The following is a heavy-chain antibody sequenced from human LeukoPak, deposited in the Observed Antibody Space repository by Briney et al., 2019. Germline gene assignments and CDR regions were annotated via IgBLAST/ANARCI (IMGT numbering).Heavy chain of an antibody. CDR2: IYTSGST. CDR3: ARDGLSDAFDI. V-gene: IGHV4-61*02. Sequence: SQTLSLTCTVSGGSISSDSHYWNWIRQPAGKGLEWIGRIYTSGSTNYNPSLNPSLKSRATISIDTSKNQFSLRLSAVTAADTAVYYCARDGLSDAFDIWGQGTMATVSS. J-gene: IGHJ3*02. D-gene: IGHD5-12*01. CDR1: GGSISSDSHY.